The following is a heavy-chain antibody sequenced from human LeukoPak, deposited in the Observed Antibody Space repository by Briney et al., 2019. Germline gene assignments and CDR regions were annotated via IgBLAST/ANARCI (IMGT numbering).Heavy chain of an antibody. CDR2: IIPIYGAS. CDR3: AREGRLYDCGGYSVFAAFDI. CDR1: GGTFSNSA. D-gene: IGHD3-22*01. Sequence: GASVKVSCKASGGTFSNSAISWVRKAPGQGLEWMGEIIPIYGASNYAHRFEDRVRITSDESTSTAYMELSSLRPEDTAMYYCAREGRLYDCGGYSVFAAFDIWGQGTMVTVSS. V-gene: IGHV1-69*13. J-gene: IGHJ3*02.